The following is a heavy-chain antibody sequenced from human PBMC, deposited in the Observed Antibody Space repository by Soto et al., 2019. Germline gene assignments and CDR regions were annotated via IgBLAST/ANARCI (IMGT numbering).Heavy chain of an antibody. CDR3: ARSPRSSPYSAY. J-gene: IGHJ4*02. D-gene: IGHD6-13*01. CDR1: GYTCADFG. Sequence: VESLRVWCQGAGYTCADFGSGWVRQLPGKGLEWMGIIYPGDHETRYSPSFHGKVTISADKSINTAYLQWNSLEASDTAFYFCARSPRSSPYSAYWRQGALVTVSS. V-gene: IGHV5-51*01. CDR2: IYPGDHET.